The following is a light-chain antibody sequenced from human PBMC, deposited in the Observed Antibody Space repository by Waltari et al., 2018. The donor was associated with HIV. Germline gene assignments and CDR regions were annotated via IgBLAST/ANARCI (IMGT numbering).Light chain of an antibody. CDR1: SSDVGAYTY. Sequence: QSALTQPPSASGSRGQSVTISCTGTSSDVGAYTYISWYQQYPGMAPKLIIYEVNTRPSGVPDRFSGSKSGNTASLTVSGLQAEDEADFYCSSYAGSAVVFGGGTKLTVL. V-gene: IGLV2-8*01. CDR3: SSYAGSAVV. CDR2: EVN. J-gene: IGLJ2*01.